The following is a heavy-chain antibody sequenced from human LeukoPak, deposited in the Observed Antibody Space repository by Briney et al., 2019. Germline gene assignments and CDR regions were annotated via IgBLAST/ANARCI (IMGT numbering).Heavy chain of an antibody. Sequence: GGSLRLSCAASGFTFSSYAMTWVRQAPGKGLEWVSVISGSGSSTYYADSVKGRFTISRDNSKNTVYLQMNSLRGEDTAMYYCARGVTVTTDFWGQGTLVTVSS. D-gene: IGHD4-17*01. CDR3: ARGVTVTTDF. CDR2: ISGSGSST. CDR1: GFTFSSYA. J-gene: IGHJ4*02. V-gene: IGHV3-23*01.